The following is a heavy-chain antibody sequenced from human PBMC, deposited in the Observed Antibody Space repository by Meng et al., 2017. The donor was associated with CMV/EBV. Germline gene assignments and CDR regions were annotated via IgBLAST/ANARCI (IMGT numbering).Heavy chain of an antibody. CDR2: IYWDDDK. CDR1: GFSLSTSGVG. J-gene: IGHJ4*02. CDR3: ARIAAAGRFDY. V-gene: IGHV2-5*02. Sequence: STLKESGPTLLKPTQTLTLTCTFAGFSLSTSGVGVGWIRQPPGKALEWLALIYWDDDKRYSPSLKSRLTITKDTSKNQVVLTMTNMDPVDTATYYCARIAAAGRFDYWGQGTLVTVSS. D-gene: IGHD6-13*01.